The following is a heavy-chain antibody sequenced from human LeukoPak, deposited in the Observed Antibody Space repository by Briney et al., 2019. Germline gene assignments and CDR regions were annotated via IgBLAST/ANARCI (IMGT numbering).Heavy chain of an antibody. CDR2: ISSSSSYI. D-gene: IGHD3-10*01. V-gene: IGHV3-21*01. CDR3: ARLGYFGNMDV. J-gene: IGHJ6*03. Sequence: GGSLRLSCGASGFSFRTSWLNWVRQAPGKGLKWVSSISSSSSYIYYADSVKGRFTISRDNAKNSLYQQMNSLRAEDTAVYYCARLGYFGNMDVWGKGTTVTVSS. CDR1: GFSFRTSW.